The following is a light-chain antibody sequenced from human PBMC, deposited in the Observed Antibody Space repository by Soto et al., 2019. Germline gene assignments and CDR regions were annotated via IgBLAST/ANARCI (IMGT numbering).Light chain of an antibody. V-gene: IGKV1-12*01. Sequence: DIPMTQSPSSVSASVGDRVTITCRATQGLSGSLAWYQQKPGKAPKLLISVTSRLQSGVPSRFSDSASGTDFTLTIDSLQSVDRVTYYYQPGHTSPLTFGQGTRLE. CDR1: QGLSGS. CDR2: VTS. CDR3: QPGHTSPLT. J-gene: IGKJ5*01.